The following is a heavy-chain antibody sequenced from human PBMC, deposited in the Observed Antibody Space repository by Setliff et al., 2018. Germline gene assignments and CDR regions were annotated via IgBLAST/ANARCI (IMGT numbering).Heavy chain of an antibody. J-gene: IGHJ2*01. CDR1: GGTFSSYA. D-gene: IGHD6-19*01. V-gene: IGHV1-69*05. CDR3: ARGGIAVAGISWYFDL. CDR2: IIPIFGTA. Sequence: SVKVSCKASGGTFSSYAISWVRQAPGQGLEWMGGIIPIFGTANYAQKFQGRVTITTDESTSTAYMELSSLRSEDTAVYYCARGGIAVAGISWYFDLWGRGTLVTVSS.